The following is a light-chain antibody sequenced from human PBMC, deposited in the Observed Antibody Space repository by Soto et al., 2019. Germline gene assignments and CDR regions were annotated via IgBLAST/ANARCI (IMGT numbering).Light chain of an antibody. CDR1: QSVSSY. J-gene: IGKJ1*01. Sequence: EIVLTQSPATRSLSPGERATLSCRASQSVSSYLAWYQQKPGQAPRLLIYDASNRATGIPARFSGSGSGTDFTLTISRLETEDFAVYYCQQRSNWPPTFRQGTKVDI. V-gene: IGKV3-11*01. CDR3: QQRSNWPPT. CDR2: DAS.